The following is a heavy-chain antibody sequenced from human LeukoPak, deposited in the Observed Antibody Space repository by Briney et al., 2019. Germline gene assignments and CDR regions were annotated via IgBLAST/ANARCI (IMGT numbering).Heavy chain of an antibody. CDR2: ISSSSSYI. CDR3: ARDRPLSPYYFDY. CDR1: GFTFSSYS. D-gene: IGHD3-16*01. Sequence: GGSLRLSCAASGFTFSSYSMNWVRQAPGKGLEWVSSISSSSSYIYYADSVKGRFTISRDNAKNSLYLQMNSLRAEDTAMYYCARDRPLSPYYFDYWGQGTLVTVSS. V-gene: IGHV3-21*01. J-gene: IGHJ4*02.